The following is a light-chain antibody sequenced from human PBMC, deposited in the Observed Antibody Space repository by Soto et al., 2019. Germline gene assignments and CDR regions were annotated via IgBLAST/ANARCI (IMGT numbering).Light chain of an antibody. J-gene: IGLJ1*01. CDR1: NIGSKS. CDR2: YDS. CDR3: HVWESSSDNHYV. V-gene: IGLV3-21*01. Sequence: SYELTQPPSVSVAPGKTPMITCGGNNIGSKSVHWYQQKPGQAPVLVIYYDSDRPSGSPERFSGSNSGNTATLTISRVEAGDEADYAYHVWESSSDNHYVFGTGTKVPVL.